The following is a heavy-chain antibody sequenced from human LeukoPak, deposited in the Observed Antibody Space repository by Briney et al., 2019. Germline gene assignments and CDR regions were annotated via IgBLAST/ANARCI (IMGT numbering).Heavy chain of an antibody. V-gene: IGHV1-8*01. D-gene: IGHD3-22*01. CDR1: GYTFTSYD. CDR3: ARDMYYDSQGDNWFDP. J-gene: IGHJ5*02. Sequence: ASVKVSCKVSGYTFTSYDINWVRQATGQGLEWMGWMNPNSGNTGYAQKFQGRVTITADESTSTAYMGLSSLRSEDTAVYYCARDMYYDSQGDNWFDPWGQGTLVTVSS. CDR2: MNPNSGNT.